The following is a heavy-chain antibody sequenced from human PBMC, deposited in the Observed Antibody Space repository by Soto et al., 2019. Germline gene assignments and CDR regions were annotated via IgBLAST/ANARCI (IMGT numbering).Heavy chain of an antibody. CDR3: AHGSGWLSDY. J-gene: IGHJ4*02. CDR2: IYWDDDK. CDR1: GFSLSSPAVG. Sequence: QITLKESGPPLVKPTQTLTLTCTFSGFSLSSPAVGVNWIRQPPGKALEWLALIYWDDDKQYSPSLRSRLIITKDTSKNQVVLTMTNMDPVDTATYYCAHGSGWLSDYWGQGTLVTVSS. D-gene: IGHD6-19*01. V-gene: IGHV2-5*02.